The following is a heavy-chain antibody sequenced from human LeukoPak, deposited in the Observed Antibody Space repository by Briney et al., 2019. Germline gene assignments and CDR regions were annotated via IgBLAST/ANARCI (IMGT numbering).Heavy chain of an antibody. CDR2: IYYSGTT. Sequence: SETLSLTCTVSSGSITSSNYYWGWIRQPPGKGLEWIGSIYYSGTTSYNPSLKSRVTISVDTSKNQFSLKLSSVTAADTAVYYCARRNYYYYMDVWGKGTTVTVSS. V-gene: IGHV4-39*01. J-gene: IGHJ6*03. D-gene: IGHD2/OR15-2a*01. CDR3: ARRNYYYYMDV. CDR1: SGSITSSNYY.